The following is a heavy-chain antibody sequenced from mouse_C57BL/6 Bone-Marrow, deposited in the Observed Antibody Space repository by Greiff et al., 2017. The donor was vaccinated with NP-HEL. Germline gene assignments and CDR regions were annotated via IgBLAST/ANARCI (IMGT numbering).Heavy chain of an antibody. CDR2: IYPRSGNT. D-gene: IGHD2-4*01. V-gene: IGHV1-81*01. Sequence: QVHVKQSGAELARPGASVKLSCKASGYTFTSYGISWVKQRTGQGLEWVGEIYPRSGNTYYNEKFKGKATLTADKSSSTAYMELRSLTSEDSAVYFCAGDYHWYFDVWGTGTTVTVSS. CDR3: AGDYHWYFDV. CDR1: GYTFTSYG. J-gene: IGHJ1*03.